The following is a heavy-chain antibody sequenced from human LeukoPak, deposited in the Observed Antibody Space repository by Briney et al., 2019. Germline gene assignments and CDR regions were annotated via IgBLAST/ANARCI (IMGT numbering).Heavy chain of an antibody. CDR3: ARPRYGSGTYYFDY. J-gene: IGHJ4*02. CDR2: IRDKTKSYTT. V-gene: IGHV3-72*01. D-gene: IGHD3-10*01. CDR1: GFTFSDHY. Sequence: PGGSLRLSCAAFGFTFSDHYMDWVRQAPGKGLEWVGRIRDKTKSYTTEHAASVKGRFTISRDDSRNSLYLQMNSLKTEDTAVYYCARPRYGSGTYYFDYWGQGTLVTVSS.